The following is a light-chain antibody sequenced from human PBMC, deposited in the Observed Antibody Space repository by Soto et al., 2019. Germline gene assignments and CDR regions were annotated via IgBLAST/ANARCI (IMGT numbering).Light chain of an antibody. V-gene: IGKV1-12*01. J-gene: IGKJ3*01. Sequence: DIQMTQSPSSVSASVGDRVTITCRASQGISSWLAWYQQKLGKAPKLLIYAASSLQSGVPSRFSCSVSGTSFTLPISSLQPQDFATYYCQQAKMFPFTFCPGTKVDI. CDR1: QGISSW. CDR3: QQAKMFPFT. CDR2: AAS.